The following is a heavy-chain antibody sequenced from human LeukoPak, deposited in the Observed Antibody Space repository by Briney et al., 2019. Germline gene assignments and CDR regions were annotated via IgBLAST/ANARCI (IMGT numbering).Heavy chain of an antibody. Sequence: PSETLSLTCAVYGGSFSGYYWSWIRQPPGKGLEWIGEINHSGSTNYNPSLKRRVTISVDTSKNQFSLKLSSVTAADTAVYYCARGLSACIVGAIDYWGQGTLVTVSS. D-gene: IGHD1-26*01. J-gene: IGHJ4*02. CDR2: INHSGST. CDR1: GGSFSGYY. CDR3: ARGLSACIVGAIDY. V-gene: IGHV4-34*01.